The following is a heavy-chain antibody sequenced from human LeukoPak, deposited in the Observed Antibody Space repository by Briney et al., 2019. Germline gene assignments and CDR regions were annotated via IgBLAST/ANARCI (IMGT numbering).Heavy chain of an antibody. CDR3: ARMQSITMIVVVIHDAFDI. V-gene: IGHV4-4*07. D-gene: IGHD3-22*01. CDR2: IYTSGST. Sequence: SETLSLTCTVSGGSISSYYWSWIRQPAGKGLEWIGRIYTSGSTNYNPSLKSRVTMSVDTSKNQFSLKLSSVTAADTAVYYCARMQSITMIVVVIHDAFDIWGQGTMVTVSS. CDR1: GGSISSYY. J-gene: IGHJ3*02.